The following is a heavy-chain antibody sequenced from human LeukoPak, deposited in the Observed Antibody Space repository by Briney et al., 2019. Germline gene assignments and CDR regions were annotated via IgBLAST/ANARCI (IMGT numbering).Heavy chain of an antibody. CDR3: ARLRQWRYYYYYMDV. CDR2: IYHSGST. CDR1: GGSISSSNW. V-gene: IGHV4-4*03. D-gene: IGHD6-19*01. Sequence: PPGTLSLTCAVSGGSISSSNWWSWVRQPPGKGLEWVGEIYHSGSTNYNPSLKSRVTISVDKSKNQFSLKLSSVTAADTAVYYCARLRQWRYYYYYMDVWGKGTTVTISS. J-gene: IGHJ6*03.